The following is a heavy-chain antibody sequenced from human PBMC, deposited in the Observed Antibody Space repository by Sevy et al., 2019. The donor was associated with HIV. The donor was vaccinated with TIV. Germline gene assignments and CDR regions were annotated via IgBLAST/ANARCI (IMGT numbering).Heavy chain of an antibody. CDR1: GFTFSSYW. CDR3: VRECSSSLRRCFDY. V-gene: IGHV3-74*01. Sequence: GGSLRLSCAASGFTFSSYWMHWVRQVPGKGLVWVSRINSDGNSTTYADSVKGRFTSSRDNAKNTLYLQLNSLRAEDTAVYYCVRECSSSLRRCFDYWGQGALVTVSS. CDR2: INSDGNST. J-gene: IGHJ4*02. D-gene: IGHD6-6*01.